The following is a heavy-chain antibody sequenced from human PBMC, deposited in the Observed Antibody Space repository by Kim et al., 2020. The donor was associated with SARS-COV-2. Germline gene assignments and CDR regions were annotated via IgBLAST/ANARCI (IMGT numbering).Heavy chain of an antibody. V-gene: IGHV3-30*04. J-gene: IGHJ4*02. CDR3: ARDREEVLLWFGELLFGYFDY. CDR1: GFTFSSYA. Sequence: GGSLRLSCAASGFTFSSYAMHWVRQAPGKGLEWVAVISYDGRNKYYADSVKGRFTISRDNSKNTLYLQMNSLRAEDTAVYYCARDREEVLLWFGELLFGYFDYWGQGTLVTVSS. D-gene: IGHD3-10*01. CDR2: ISYDGRNK.